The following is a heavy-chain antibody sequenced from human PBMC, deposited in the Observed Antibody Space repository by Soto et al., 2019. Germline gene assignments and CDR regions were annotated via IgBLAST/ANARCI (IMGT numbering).Heavy chain of an antibody. CDR3: AKDKVMTTVLTRYSDY. J-gene: IGHJ4*02. CDR2: ISGSGGST. V-gene: IGHV3-23*01. CDR1: GFTFSSYA. D-gene: IGHD4-17*01. Sequence: GGSLRLSCAASGFTFSSYAMSWVRQAPGKGLEWVSAISGSGGSTYYADSVKGRFTISRDNSKNTLYLQMNSLRAEDTAVYYCAKDKVMTTVLTRYSDYWGQGTLVTVSS.